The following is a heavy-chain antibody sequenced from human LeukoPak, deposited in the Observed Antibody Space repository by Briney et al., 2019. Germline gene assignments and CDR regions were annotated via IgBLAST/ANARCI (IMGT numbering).Heavy chain of an antibody. J-gene: IGHJ4*02. D-gene: IGHD6-13*01. Sequence: KTGGSLRLSCAAPGFTFSDYYMSWIRQAPGKGLEWVSYISSSSSYTNYADSVKGRFTISRDNAKNSLYLQMNSLRAEDTAVYYCARGSRTWYFDYWGQGTLVTVSS. CDR1: GFTFSDYY. CDR3: ARGSRTWYFDY. CDR2: ISSSSSYT. V-gene: IGHV3-11*06.